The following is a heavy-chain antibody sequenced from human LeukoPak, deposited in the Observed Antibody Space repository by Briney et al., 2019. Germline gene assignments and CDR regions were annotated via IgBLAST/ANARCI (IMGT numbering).Heavy chain of an antibody. D-gene: IGHD3-9*01. CDR1: GFTFSSYS. CDR2: ISSSSSYT. Sequence: PGVSLRPSCAASGFTFSSYSKNWVRQAPGKGLGWVSSISSSSSYTYYADSVKGRFTISRDNAKNSLYLQMNSLRAEDTAVYYCARAPRTLRYFDWSPPNWFDPWGQGTLVTVSS. V-gene: IGHV3-21*01. J-gene: IGHJ5*02. CDR3: ARAPRTLRYFDWSPPNWFDP.